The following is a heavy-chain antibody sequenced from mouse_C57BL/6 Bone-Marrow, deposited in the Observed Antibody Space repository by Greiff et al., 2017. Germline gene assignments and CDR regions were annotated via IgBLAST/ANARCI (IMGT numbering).Heavy chain of an antibody. V-gene: IGHV2-5*01. CDR2: IWRGGST. CDR3: AKTYYGSSSHWYFDV. J-gene: IGHJ1*03. CDR1: GFSLTSYG. D-gene: IGHD1-1*01. Sequence: VQLQQSGHGLVQPSQSLSITCTVSGFSLTSYGVHWVRQSPGKGLEWLGVIWRGGSTDYNAAFMSRLSITKDNSKSQVFFKMNSLQADDTAIYYCAKTYYGSSSHWYFDVWGTGTTVTVSS.